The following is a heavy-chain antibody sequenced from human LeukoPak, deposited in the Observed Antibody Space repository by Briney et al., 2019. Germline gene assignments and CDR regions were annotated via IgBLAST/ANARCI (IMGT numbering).Heavy chain of an antibody. V-gene: IGHV1-3*01. D-gene: IGHD1-26*01. J-gene: IGHJ4*02. CDR1: GYTFTSYA. CDR2: INAGNGNT. Sequence: ASVTVSCKASGYTFTSYAMHWVRQAPGQRLEWMGWINAGNGNTKYSQKFKGRVTITADKSTSTAYMELSSLRSEDTAVYYCARDARELPFDYWGQGTLVTVSS. CDR3: ARDARELPFDY.